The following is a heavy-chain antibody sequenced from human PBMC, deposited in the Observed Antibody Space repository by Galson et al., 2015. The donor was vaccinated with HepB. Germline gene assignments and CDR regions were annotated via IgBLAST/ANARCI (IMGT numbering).Heavy chain of an antibody. Sequence: SVKVSCKASGYTFTSYAMHWVRQAPGQRLEWMGWINAGNGNTKYSQKFQGRVTITRDTSASSAYMELSSLRSEDTAVYYCARVGSYCSGGSCYSGHLDYYYGMDVWGQGTTVTVSS. CDR3: ARVGSYCSGGSCYSGHLDYYYGMDV. J-gene: IGHJ6*02. CDR2: INAGNGNT. D-gene: IGHD2-15*01. V-gene: IGHV1-3*01. CDR1: GYTFTSYA.